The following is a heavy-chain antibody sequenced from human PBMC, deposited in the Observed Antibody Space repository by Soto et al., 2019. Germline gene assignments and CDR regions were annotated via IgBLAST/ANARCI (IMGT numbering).Heavy chain of an antibody. CDR3: ARDLIAALDY. CDR2: ISYDGSNK. Sequence: QVQLVESGGGVVQPGRSLRLSCAASGFTFSSYAMHWVRQAPGKGLEWVAVISYDGSNKYYADSVKGRFTSSKDNSKNTLYLQMNRVRAEDTAVYYCARDLIAALDYWGQGPLVTVSS. D-gene: IGHD6-6*01. V-gene: IGHV3-30-3*01. CDR1: GFTFSSYA. J-gene: IGHJ4*02.